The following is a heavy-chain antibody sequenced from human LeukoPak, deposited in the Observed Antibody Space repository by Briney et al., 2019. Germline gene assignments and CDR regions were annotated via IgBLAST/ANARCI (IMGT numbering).Heavy chain of an antibody. D-gene: IGHD2/OR15-2a*01. Sequence: GGSLTLSCAASGFTFSSYSMNWVRQAPGKGLEWVSSISSSGSYIYYADSVKGRFTISRDNAKIELYLQMNSLRAENTAVYYCARDSTMSRGAFDIWGQGTMVTVSS. J-gene: IGHJ3*02. CDR2: ISSSGSYI. CDR1: GFTFSSYS. V-gene: IGHV3-21*01. CDR3: ARDSTMSRGAFDI.